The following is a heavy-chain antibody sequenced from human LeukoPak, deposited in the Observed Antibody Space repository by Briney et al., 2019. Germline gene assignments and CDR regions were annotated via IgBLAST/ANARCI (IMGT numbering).Heavy chain of an antibody. CDR1: GFSFDGYT. CDR2: ISWDGGYT. D-gene: IGHD4-17*01. J-gene: IGHJ4*02. V-gene: IGHV3-43*01. Sequence: GGSLRLSCAASGFSFDGYTMHWVRQTPGKGLEWVSLISWDGGYTYYADSVKGRFTISRDNSKNSLYLQMNSLRTEGTALYYCAKERGEYGHYALSDWGQGTLVTVSS. CDR3: AKERGEYGHYALSD.